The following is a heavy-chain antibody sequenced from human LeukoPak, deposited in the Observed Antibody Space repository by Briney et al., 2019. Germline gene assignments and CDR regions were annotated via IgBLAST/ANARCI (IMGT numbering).Heavy chain of an antibody. CDR3: ASPNFPYCSSTSCSDY. CDR2: IYYSGST. D-gene: IGHD2-2*01. Sequence: PSETLSLTCTVSGGSISSSSYYWGWIRQPPGKGLEWIGSIYYSGSTYYNPSLKSRVTISVDTSKNQFSLKLSSVTAADTAVYYCASPNFPYCSSTSCSDYWGQGTLVTVSS. V-gene: IGHV4-39*01. J-gene: IGHJ4*02. CDR1: GGSISSSSYY.